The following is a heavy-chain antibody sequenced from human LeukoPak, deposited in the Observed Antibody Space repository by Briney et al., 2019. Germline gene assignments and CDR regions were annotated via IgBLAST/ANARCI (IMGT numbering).Heavy chain of an antibody. D-gene: IGHD3-22*01. CDR2: IYPGDSDT. J-gene: IGHJ4*02. CDR3: ARLVDYYDSSGYYLRN. V-gene: IGHV5-51*01. Sequence: GESLEISCKGPGYSFTSYWIGWVRQMPGKGLGWMGIIYPGDSDTRFSPFFQGQVTISADSSITTAYLQSSSLYASDTAMYYCARLVDYYDSSGYYLRNWGQGTLVTVSS. CDR1: GYSFTSYW.